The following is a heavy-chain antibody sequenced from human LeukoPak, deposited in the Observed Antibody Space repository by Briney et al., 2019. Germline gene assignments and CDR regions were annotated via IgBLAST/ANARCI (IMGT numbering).Heavy chain of an antibody. CDR1: GFTFSSYG. CDR3: AKDASIAVAGVYWYFDL. CDR2: ISYDGSNK. Sequence: GGSLRLSCAASGFTFSSYGMHWVRQAPGKGLEWVAVISYDGSNKYYADSVKGRFTISRDNSKNTLYLQMNSLRAEDTAVYYCAKDASIAVAGVYWYFDLWGRGTLVTVSP. D-gene: IGHD6-19*01. J-gene: IGHJ2*01. V-gene: IGHV3-30*18.